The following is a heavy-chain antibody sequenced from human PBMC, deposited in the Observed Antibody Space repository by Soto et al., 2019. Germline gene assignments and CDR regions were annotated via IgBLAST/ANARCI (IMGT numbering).Heavy chain of an antibody. CDR2: ITASGGKT. CDR3: AKDPNGDYVGAFDI. CDR1: GFSLRSYA. V-gene: IGHV3-23*01. Sequence: EVQLLESGGGLVQPGGSLRLSCAASGFSLRSYAMSWVRQAPGKGPEWVSGITASGGKTYYADSVKGRFTISRDNSKKTLYLQMNSLRAEDTAVYFCAKDPNGDYVGAFDIWGQGTMVTVSS. J-gene: IGHJ3*02. D-gene: IGHD4-17*01.